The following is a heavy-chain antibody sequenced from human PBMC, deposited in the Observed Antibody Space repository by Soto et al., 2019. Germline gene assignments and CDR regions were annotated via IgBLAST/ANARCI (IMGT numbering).Heavy chain of an antibody. CDR3: ARESVVAAAVSGGIDP. CDR1: GGSISSGGYY. D-gene: IGHD6-13*01. Sequence: QVQLQESGPGLVKPSQTLSLTCTVSGGSISSGGYYWSWIRQHPGKGLEWIGYIYYSGSTYYNPSLKGRVTISVDTSKNQFSLKLSSVTAADTAVYYCARESVVAAAVSGGIDPWGQGTLVTVSS. J-gene: IGHJ5*02. CDR2: IYYSGST. V-gene: IGHV4-31*03.